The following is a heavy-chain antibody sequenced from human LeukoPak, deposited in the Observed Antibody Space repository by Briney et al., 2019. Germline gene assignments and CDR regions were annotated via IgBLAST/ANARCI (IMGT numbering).Heavy chain of an antibody. J-gene: IGHJ4*02. CDR1: GFTFSSYA. V-gene: IGHV3-30-3*01. CDR2: ISYDGSNK. CDR3: ARDEWELLGYFDY. D-gene: IGHD1-26*01. Sequence: GGSLRLSCAASGFTFSSYAMHWVRQAPGKGLEWVAVISYDGSNKYYADSVKGRFTISRDNSKNTLYLQVNSLRAEDTAVYYCARDEWELLGYFDYWGQGTLVTVFS.